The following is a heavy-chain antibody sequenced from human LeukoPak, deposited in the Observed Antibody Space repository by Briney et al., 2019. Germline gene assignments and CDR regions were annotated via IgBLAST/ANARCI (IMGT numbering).Heavy chain of an antibody. CDR3: ARGQITMVRGVIRKYYFDY. Sequence: ASVKVSCKASGCTFTSYDINWVRQATGQGLEWMGWMNPNSGNTGYAQKFQGRVTMTRNTSISTAYMELSSLRSEDTAVYYCARGQITMVRGVIRKYYFDYWGQGTLVTVSS. J-gene: IGHJ4*02. CDR1: GCTFTSYD. CDR2: MNPNSGNT. V-gene: IGHV1-8*01. D-gene: IGHD3-10*01.